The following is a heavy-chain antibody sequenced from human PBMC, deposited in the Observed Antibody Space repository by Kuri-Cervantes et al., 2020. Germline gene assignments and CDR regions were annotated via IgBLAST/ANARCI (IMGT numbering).Heavy chain of an antibody. CDR1: GFTFSSYW. V-gene: IGHV3-7*01. J-gene: IGHJ6*02. CDR3: ARGFDGFYGMDL. CDR2: IKQDGSEK. D-gene: IGHD3-10*01. Sequence: GESLKISCAASGFTFSSYWMSWVRQAPGKGLEWVANIKQDGSEKYYVDSVKGRFTISRDNAKNSLYLQMNSLRVEDTAVYYCARGFDGFYGMDLWGQGTTVTVSS.